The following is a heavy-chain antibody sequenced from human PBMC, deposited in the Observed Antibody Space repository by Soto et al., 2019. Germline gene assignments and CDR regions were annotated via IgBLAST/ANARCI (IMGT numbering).Heavy chain of an antibody. CDR1: GFTVSYKN. Sequence: GESLKISCAASGFTVSYKNMSWVRQAPGKGLEWVSVIYTPGSTYYADSVKGRFTISRDNSKSTLYLQMNSLRAEDTAVYYCARDRPWAATGQYDYWGQGTLVTVSS. CDR3: ARDRPWAATGQYDY. V-gene: IGHV3-53*01. J-gene: IGHJ4*02. CDR2: IYTPGST. D-gene: IGHD6-13*01.